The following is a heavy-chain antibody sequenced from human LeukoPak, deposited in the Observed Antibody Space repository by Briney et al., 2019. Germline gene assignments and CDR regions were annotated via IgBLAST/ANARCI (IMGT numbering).Heavy chain of an antibody. CDR1: GFTFDDYA. J-gene: IGHJ4*02. Sequence: GGSLRLSCAASGFTFDDYAMHWVRQAPGKGLEWVAVISYDGSNKYYADSVKGRFTISRDNSRNTLYLQMNSLRAEDTAVYYCATPITIFGVVNDGLDYWGQGTLVTVSS. D-gene: IGHD3-3*01. CDR2: ISYDGSNK. CDR3: ATPITIFGVVNDGLDY. V-gene: IGHV3-30-3*01.